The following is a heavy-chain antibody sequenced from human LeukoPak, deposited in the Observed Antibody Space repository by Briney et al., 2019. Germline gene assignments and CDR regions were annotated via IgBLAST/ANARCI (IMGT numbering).Heavy chain of an antibody. CDR1: GGSISSYY. V-gene: IGHV4-4*07. CDR2: IYTSGST. J-gene: IGHJ3*02. Sequence: PSETLSLTCTVSGGSISSYYWSWIRQPAGKGLEWIGRIYTSGSTNYNPSLKSRVTMSVDTSKNQFSLKLSSVTAADTAVYYCARDSWGVLGANDAFDIWGQGTMVTVSS. D-gene: IGHD3-3*02. CDR3: ARDSWGVLGANDAFDI.